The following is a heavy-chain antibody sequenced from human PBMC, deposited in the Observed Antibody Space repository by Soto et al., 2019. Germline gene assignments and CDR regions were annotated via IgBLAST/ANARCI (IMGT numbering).Heavy chain of an antibody. CDR2: IYHSGST. CDR1: GDSISSYY. J-gene: IGHJ4*02. CDR3: AGDYPSGSYRFDY. V-gene: IGHV4-59*01. D-gene: IGHD3-10*01. Sequence: SETLSLTCTVSGDSISSYYWSWIRQPPGKGLEWIGYIYHSGSTTYNPSLKSRVTISVDTSKNQFSLKLSSLTAADTAVYYCAGDYPSGSYRFDYWGQGTLVTVSS.